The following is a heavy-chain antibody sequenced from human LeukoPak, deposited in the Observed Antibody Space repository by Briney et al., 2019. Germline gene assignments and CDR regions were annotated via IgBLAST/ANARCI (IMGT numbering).Heavy chain of an antibody. CDR3: AREHSRSSYFDY. Sequence: SETLSLTCTVSGGSISSSSYYWGWIRQPPGKGLEWIGYIYYSGTYYNPSLKSRVIISVDTSKNQFSLKLSSVTAADTAVYYCAREHSRSSYFDYWGQGTLVTVSS. V-gene: IGHV4-31*03. CDR2: IYYSGT. J-gene: IGHJ4*02. D-gene: IGHD6-6*01. CDR1: GGSISSSSYY.